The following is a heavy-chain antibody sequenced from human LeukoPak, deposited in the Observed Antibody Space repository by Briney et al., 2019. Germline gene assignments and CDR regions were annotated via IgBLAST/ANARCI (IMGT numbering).Heavy chain of an antibody. CDR1: GYTFTSYA. CDR2: INAGNGNT. J-gene: IGHJ4*02. Sequence: ASVKVSCKASGYTFTSYAMHWVRQAPGQRLEWMRWINAGNGNTKYSQKFQGRVTITRDTSASTAYMELSSLRPEDTAVYYCARRSAVAATPLFFDYWGQGTLVTVSS. CDR3: ARRSAVAATPLFFDY. V-gene: IGHV1-3*01. D-gene: IGHD6-19*01.